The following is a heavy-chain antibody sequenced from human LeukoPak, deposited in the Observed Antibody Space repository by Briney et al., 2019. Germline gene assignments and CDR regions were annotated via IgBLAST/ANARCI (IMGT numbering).Heavy chain of an antibody. CDR1: GFTFSSYA. D-gene: IGHD1-26*01. CDR3: AKDPQVGATTTTHFDY. CDR2: ISGSGGST. J-gene: IGHJ4*02. V-gene: IGHV3-23*01. Sequence: PGGSLRLSCAASGFTFSSYAMSWVRQAPGKGLEWVSAISGSGGSTYYAASVKGRFTISRDNSKNTPYLQMNSLRAEDTAVYYCAKDPQVGATTTTHFDYWGQGTLVTVSS.